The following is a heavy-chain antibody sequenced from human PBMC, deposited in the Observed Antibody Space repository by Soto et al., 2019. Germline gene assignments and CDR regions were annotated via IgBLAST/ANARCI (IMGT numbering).Heavy chain of an antibody. Sequence: EVQLLECGGGLVQPGGSLRLSCAASGFTFSNFAMTWVRQAPGKGLEWVSAISASGASTYYADSVKGRFTVSRDNSKNTLYLQINSLRVEDTAVYYCAKGLSGSQYYYTGMDVWGQSTTVTVSS. CDR2: ISASGAST. CDR3: AKGLSGSQYYYTGMDV. V-gene: IGHV3-23*01. CDR1: GFTFSNFA. D-gene: IGHD1-26*01. J-gene: IGHJ6*02.